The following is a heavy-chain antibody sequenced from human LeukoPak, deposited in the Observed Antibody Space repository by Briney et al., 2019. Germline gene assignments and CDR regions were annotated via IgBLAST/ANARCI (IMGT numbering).Heavy chain of an antibody. CDR3: AKDPSSSWTLDY. J-gene: IGHJ4*02. D-gene: IGHD6-13*01. V-gene: IGHV3-23*01. Sequence: GGSLRLSCAASGFTFSNVWMSWVRQAPGKGLEWVSGISGSGISTYYADSVQGRFTISRDNSKNTLYLQMNSLRADDTAVYYCAKDPSSSWTLDYWGQGTLVTVSS. CDR1: GFTFSNVW. CDR2: ISGSGIST.